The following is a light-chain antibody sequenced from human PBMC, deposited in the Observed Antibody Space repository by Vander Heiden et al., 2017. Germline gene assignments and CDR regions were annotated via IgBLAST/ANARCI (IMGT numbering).Light chain of an antibody. CDR2: LVS. CDR3: MQAIQTRT. CDR1: QSLLHSNGYNS. J-gene: IGKJ1*01. Sequence: IVMTPSPPSPPVTPGEPASISCKSSQSLLHSNGYNSLDWYLQRPEQSPQLLIYLVSNRASGVPDRFSGSGSGTDFTLKISRVEAEDVGVYYCMQAIQTRTFGQGTKVEIK. V-gene: IGKV2-28*01.